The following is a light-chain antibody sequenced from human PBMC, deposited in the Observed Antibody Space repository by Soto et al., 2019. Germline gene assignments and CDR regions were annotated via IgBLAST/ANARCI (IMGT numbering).Light chain of an antibody. V-gene: IGKV3-11*01. CDR3: QQRSNWPPVT. J-gene: IGKJ4*01. Sequence: EMVLTQSPATLSLSPGERVTLSCRASQSVSNYLAWYQQKPGQAPRLLVSAASNRATGIPARFSGSGSGTDFTLTISSLEPEDFAVYYCQQRSNWPPVTFGGGTKVDNK. CDR2: AAS. CDR1: QSVSNY.